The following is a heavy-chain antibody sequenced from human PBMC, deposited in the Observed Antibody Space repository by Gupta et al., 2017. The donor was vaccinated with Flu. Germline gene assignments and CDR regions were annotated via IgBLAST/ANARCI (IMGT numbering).Heavy chain of an antibody. CDR2: SGST. J-gene: IGHJ3*02. CDR3: ARVGGPSNCSSTSPRGTPGCTPNRGVAFDI. D-gene: IGHD2-2*01. Sequence: SGSTNYNPSLKSRVTISVDTSKNQFSLKLSSVTAADTAVYYCARVGGPSNCSSTSPRGTPGCTPNRGVAFDIWGQGTMVTVSS. V-gene: IGHV4-59*01.